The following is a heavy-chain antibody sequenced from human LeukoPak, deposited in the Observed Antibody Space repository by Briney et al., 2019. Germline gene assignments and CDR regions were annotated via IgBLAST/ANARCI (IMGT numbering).Heavy chain of an antibody. CDR3: ARDMIGCGGDCSYDY. CDR1: GYTFTDYC. CDR2: INPNSGGT. J-gene: IGHJ4*02. V-gene: IGHV1-2*02. Sequence: ASVKVSRKTSGYTFTDYCMHWVRQAPGQGLEWMGWINPNSGGTSYAQKFQDRVTMTRDTSISTAYMDLSRLRSDDTAVYYCARDMIGCGGDCSYDYWGQGTLVTVSS. D-gene: IGHD2-21*02.